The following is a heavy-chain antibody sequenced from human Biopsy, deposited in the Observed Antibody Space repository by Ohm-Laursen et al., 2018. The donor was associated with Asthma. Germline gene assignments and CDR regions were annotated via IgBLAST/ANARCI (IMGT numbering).Heavy chain of an antibody. D-gene: IGHD3-22*01. CDR3: AKGYYYDSSGFDY. CDR2: ISGSGGST. Sequence: GTLSLTCTVSGGSISSSSYYWGWIRQPPGKGLEWVSAISGSGGSTYYADSVKGRFTISRDNSKNTLYLQMNSLRAEDTAVYYCAKGYYYDSSGFDYWGQGTLVTVSS. V-gene: IGHV3-23*01. J-gene: IGHJ4*02. CDR1: GGSISSSSYY.